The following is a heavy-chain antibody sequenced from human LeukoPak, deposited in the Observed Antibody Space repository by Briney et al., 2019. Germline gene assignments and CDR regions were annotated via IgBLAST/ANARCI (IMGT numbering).Heavy chain of an antibody. J-gene: IGHJ4*02. Sequence: GASVKVSCKASGYTFTSYYMHWVRQAPGQGLEWMGIINPSGGSTNYAQKFQGRVTMTRDTSTSTVYMEVSSLRSEDTAMYYCAKARSGSFLGDWGQGTLVTVSS. V-gene: IGHV1-46*01. CDR2: INPSGGST. CDR3: AKARSGSFLGD. D-gene: IGHD1-26*01. CDR1: GYTFTSYY.